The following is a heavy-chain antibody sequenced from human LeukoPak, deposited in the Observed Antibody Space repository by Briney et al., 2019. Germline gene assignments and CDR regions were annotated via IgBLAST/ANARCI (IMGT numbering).Heavy chain of an antibody. D-gene: IGHD6-6*01. CDR3: ASLPGSSSQPNPFDY. Sequence: QSGGSLRLSCAASGFTFSSYEMNWVRQAPGKGLEWVSYISSSGSTIYYADSVKGRFTIPRDNAKNSLYLQMNSLRAEDTAVYYCASLPGSSSQPNPFDYWGQGTLVTVSS. CDR2: ISSSGSTI. V-gene: IGHV3-48*03. CDR1: GFTFSSYE. J-gene: IGHJ4*02.